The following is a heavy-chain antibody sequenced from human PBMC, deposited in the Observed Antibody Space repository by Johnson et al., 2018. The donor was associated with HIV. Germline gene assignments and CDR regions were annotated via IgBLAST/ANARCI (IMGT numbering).Heavy chain of an antibody. J-gene: IGHJ3*02. D-gene: IGHD3-10*01. CDR2: ISYDGSNK. V-gene: IGHV3-30*18. CDR3: AKEWAGFGETHDTVDI. Sequence: HVQLVESGGGVVRPGGSLRLSCAASGFTFDDYGMSWVRQAPGKGPAWVAVISYDGSNKYYADPVKGRFIMARDNTKTTVLLQMNRLRAEDTALYDWAKEWAGFGETHDTVDIWSQGTMVTVSS. CDR1: GFTFDDYG.